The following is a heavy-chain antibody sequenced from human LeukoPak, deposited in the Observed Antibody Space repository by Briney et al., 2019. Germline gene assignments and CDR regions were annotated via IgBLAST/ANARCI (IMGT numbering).Heavy chain of an antibody. CDR1: GYSISSGYY. Sequence: SETLSLTCAVSGYSISSGYYWGWIRQPPGKGLEWIGSIYHSGSTYYNPSLKSRVTISVDTSKNQFSLKLSSVTAADTAVYYCARHIGYYDNSGYRSGAFDIWGQGTMVTVSS. D-gene: IGHD3-22*01. CDR3: ARHIGYYDNSGYRSGAFDI. V-gene: IGHV4-38-2*01. CDR2: IYHSGST. J-gene: IGHJ3*02.